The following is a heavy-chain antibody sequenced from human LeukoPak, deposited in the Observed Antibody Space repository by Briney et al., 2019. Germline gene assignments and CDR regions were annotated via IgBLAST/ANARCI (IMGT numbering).Heavy chain of an antibody. Sequence: SETLSLTCTVYGGSFSGYYWSWIRQPPGKGLEWIGSIYHSGSTYYNPSLKSRVTISVDTSKNQFSLKLSSVTAADTAVYYCARVGGSGSYPYDYWGQGTLVTVSS. V-gene: IGHV4-38-2*02. CDR3: ARVGGSGSYPYDY. J-gene: IGHJ4*02. CDR1: GGSFSGYY. D-gene: IGHD3-10*01. CDR2: IYHSGST.